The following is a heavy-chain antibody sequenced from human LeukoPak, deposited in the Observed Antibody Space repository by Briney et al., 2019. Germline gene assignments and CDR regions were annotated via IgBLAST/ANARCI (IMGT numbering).Heavy chain of an antibody. V-gene: IGHV4-59*08. CDR3: ARHRGSLLARRNAFDI. D-gene: IGHD3-22*01. J-gene: IGHJ3*02. CDR1: GGSISSYY. Sequence: PSETLSLTCTVSGGSISSYYWSWIRQPPGKGLEWIGYIYYSGTTNYNPSLKSRVTISVDTSKNQFSLKLSSVTAADTAVYYCARHRGSLLARRNAFDIWGQGTMVTVSS. CDR2: IYYSGTT.